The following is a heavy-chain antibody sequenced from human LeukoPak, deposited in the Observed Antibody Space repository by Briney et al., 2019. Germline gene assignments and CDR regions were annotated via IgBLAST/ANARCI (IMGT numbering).Heavy chain of an antibody. CDR3: ARDRDSNWYPYHDH. CDR2: IKQDGSQK. J-gene: IGHJ4*02. V-gene: IGHV3-7*03. D-gene: IGHD4-11*01. CDR1: GFSFTNYW. Sequence: GGSLRLSCAASGFSFTNYWMSWVRQAPGKGLEWLANIKQDGSQKYYVDSVKGRFTISRDNAKNSLYLQMNSLGAEGTAVYYCARDRDSNWYPYHDHWSQGTLVSVSS.